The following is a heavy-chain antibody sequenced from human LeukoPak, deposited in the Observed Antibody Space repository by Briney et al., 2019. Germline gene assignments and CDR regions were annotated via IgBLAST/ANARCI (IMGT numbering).Heavy chain of an antibody. V-gene: IGHV3-30*04. CDR1: GFTFSSYA. J-gene: IGHJ4*02. D-gene: IGHD1-26*01. Sequence: GGSLRLSCAASGFTFSSYAMHWVRQAPGKGLEWVAVISYDGSNKYYADSVKGRFTTSRDNSKNTLYLQMNSLRAEDTAVYYCARGHGTVFDYWGQGTLVTVSS. CDR2: ISYDGSNK. CDR3: ARGHGTVFDY.